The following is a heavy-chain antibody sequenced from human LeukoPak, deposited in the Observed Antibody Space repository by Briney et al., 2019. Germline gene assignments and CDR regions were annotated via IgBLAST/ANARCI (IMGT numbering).Heavy chain of an antibody. D-gene: IGHD3-16*01. CDR2: INQDGSEK. J-gene: IGHJ4*02. CDR1: GFTFSTYS. CDR3: ARDGVY. V-gene: IGHV3-7*04. Sequence: PGGSLRLSCAASGFTFSTYSMSWVRQAPRKGLEWVANINQDGSEKYYVDSGKGRLTISRDNAKNSLYLQMNSLIAEDTAVYYCARDGVYWGQGTLVTVSS.